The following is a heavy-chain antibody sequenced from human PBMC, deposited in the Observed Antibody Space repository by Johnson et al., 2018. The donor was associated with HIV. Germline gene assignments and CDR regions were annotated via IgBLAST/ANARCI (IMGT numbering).Heavy chain of an antibody. Sequence: QMQLVESGGGVVQPGRSLRLSCAASGFTFSNYDIHWVRQAPGKGLEWVAFIRYDGSNKYYADSVKGRFTISRDNSKNTLYLQMNSLRAEDTAVYYCARDRGYSGSYFGAFDIWGQGTMVTVSS. J-gene: IGHJ3*02. CDR1: GFTFSNYD. D-gene: IGHD1-26*01. CDR2: IRYDGSNK. V-gene: IGHV3-33*08. CDR3: ARDRGYSGSYFGAFDI.